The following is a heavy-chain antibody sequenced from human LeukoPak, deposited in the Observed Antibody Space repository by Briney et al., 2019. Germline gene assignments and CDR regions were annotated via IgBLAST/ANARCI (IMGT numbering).Heavy chain of an antibody. V-gene: IGHV3-48*03. CDR3: TKETRQMEV. J-gene: IGHJ6*04. Sequence: TGGSLRLSCAASGFTFSSYEMNWVRQAPGQGLEWVAYISSTGNTVHYAGSVKGRFTISRDNAKNSLYLQMNRLRTEDTAVYYCTKETRQMEVWGKGTTVIVSS. CDR1: GFTFSSYE. CDR2: ISSTGNTV.